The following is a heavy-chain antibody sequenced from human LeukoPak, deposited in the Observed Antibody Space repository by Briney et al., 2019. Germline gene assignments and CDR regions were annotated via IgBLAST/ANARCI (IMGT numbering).Heavy chain of an antibody. V-gene: IGHV3-23*01. Sequence: GGSLRLSCAASGFIFRNYAMSWVRRAPGKGLEYVSAISGVGSITYYTDSVKGRFTISRDNSKNTLFLQMDSLRAEDTAVYYCARDPWGDHNYFDYWGQGTLVTVSS. J-gene: IGHJ4*02. CDR3: ARDPWGDHNYFDY. CDR1: GFIFRNYA. CDR2: ISGVGSIT. D-gene: IGHD3-16*01.